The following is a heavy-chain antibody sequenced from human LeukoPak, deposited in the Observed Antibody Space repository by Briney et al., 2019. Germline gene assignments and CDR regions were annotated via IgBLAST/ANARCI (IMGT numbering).Heavy chain of an antibody. CDR3: ARDFPLTGDYYFGAFDI. J-gene: IGHJ3*02. V-gene: IGHV3-21*01. Sequence: GGSLRLSCAASGFTFSSYSMNWVRQAPGKGLEWVSSISSSSSYIYYADSVKGRFTISRDNAKNSLHLQMNSLRAEDTAVYYCARDFPLTGDYYFGAFDIWGQGTMVTVSS. D-gene: IGHD4-17*01. CDR1: GFTFSSYS. CDR2: ISSSSSYI.